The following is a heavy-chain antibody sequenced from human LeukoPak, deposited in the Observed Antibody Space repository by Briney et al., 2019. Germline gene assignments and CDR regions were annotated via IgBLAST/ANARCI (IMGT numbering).Heavy chain of an antibody. V-gene: IGHV1-24*01. CDR2: FDPEDGET. CDR1: GYTFTGYY. D-gene: IGHD3-9*01. CDR3: ATSDILTGYLYYMDV. J-gene: IGHJ6*03. Sequence: GASVKVSCKASGYTFTGYYMHWVRQAPGQGLEWMGGFDPEDGETIYAQKFQGRVTMTEDTSTDTAYMELSSLRSEDTAVYYCATSDILTGYLYYMDVWGKGTTVTISS.